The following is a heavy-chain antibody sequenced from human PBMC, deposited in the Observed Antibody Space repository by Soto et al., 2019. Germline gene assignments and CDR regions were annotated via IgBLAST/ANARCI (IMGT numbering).Heavy chain of an antibody. Sequence: GASVKVSCKASGYRFVDYYIHWVRQAPGQGLEWMGGIIPIFGTANYAQKFQGRVTITADESTSTAYMELSSLRSEDTAVYYCARLLGYCSGGSCFYYYGMDVWGQGTTVTVSS. V-gene: IGHV1-69*13. D-gene: IGHD2-15*01. CDR2: IIPIFGTA. CDR1: GYRFVDYY. J-gene: IGHJ6*02. CDR3: ARLLGYCSGGSCFYYYGMDV.